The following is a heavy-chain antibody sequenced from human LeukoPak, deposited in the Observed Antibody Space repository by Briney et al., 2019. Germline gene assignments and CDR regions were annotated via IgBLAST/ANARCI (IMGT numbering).Heavy chain of an antibody. V-gene: IGHV1-18*01. D-gene: IGHD1-26*01. Sequence: GASVKVSCKASGYTFTSYGISWVRQAPGQGLEWMGWISAYNGNTNYAQKLQGRVTLTTDTSTSTAYMELRSLRSDDTAVYYCARARRTASGSYSPGYWGQGTLVTVSS. CDR1: GYTFTSYG. CDR2: ISAYNGNT. CDR3: ARARRTASGSYSPGY. J-gene: IGHJ4*02.